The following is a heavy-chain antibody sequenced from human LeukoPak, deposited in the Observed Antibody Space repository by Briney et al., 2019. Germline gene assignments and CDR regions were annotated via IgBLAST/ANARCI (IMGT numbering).Heavy chain of an antibody. J-gene: IGHJ4*02. CDR1: GFTFSSYS. V-gene: IGHV3-21*01. Sequence: GGSLRLSCAASGFTFSSYSMNWVRQAPGKGLEWVSSITSGTTYIYYADSVRGRFTLSRDNAKNSLYLQMNSLRAEDTAVYYCARWPYSSSYYFDYWGQGTLVTVSS. CDR3: ARWPYSSSYYFDY. D-gene: IGHD6-6*01. CDR2: ITSGTTYI.